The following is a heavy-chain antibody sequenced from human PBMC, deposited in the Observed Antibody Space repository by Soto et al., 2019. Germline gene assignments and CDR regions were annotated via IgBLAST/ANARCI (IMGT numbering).Heavy chain of an antibody. V-gene: IGHV3-23*01. Sequence: PGGSLRLSCAPSGFTFSSYAMSWVRQAPGKGLEWVSTISGSGGNTYYADSVKGRFTISRDNSRNTLYLQMNSLRPEDTAVYYCARDDRRGYGGNYDAFDIWGQGTMVTVSS. CDR3: ARDDRRGYGGNYDAFDI. CDR2: ISGSGGNT. CDR1: GFTFSSYA. D-gene: IGHD2-21*02. J-gene: IGHJ3*02.